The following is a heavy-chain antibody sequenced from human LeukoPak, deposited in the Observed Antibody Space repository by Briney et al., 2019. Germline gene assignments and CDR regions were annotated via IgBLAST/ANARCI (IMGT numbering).Heavy chain of an antibody. CDR2: IYPGDCDI. V-gene: IGHV5-51*01. D-gene: IGHD2-15*01. J-gene: IGHJ4*02. CDR1: GYSFTSSC. CDR3: ARGRYCGGGSCRVDY. Sequence: RGESLKIPCEGSGYSFTSSCSGWVRQMPGKGLEWMGIIYPGDCDIRYRPSFQGQVTISADKSITTAYLQWRSLKATDTAIYFCARGRYCGGGSCRVDYWGQGTLVTVSS.